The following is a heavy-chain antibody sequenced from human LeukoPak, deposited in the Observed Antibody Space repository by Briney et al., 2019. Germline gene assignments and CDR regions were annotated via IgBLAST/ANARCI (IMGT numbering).Heavy chain of an antibody. CDR1: GFTFSNFW. CDR2: IKQDETEK. D-gene: IGHD4-23*01. Sequence: GGSLRLSCTASGFTFSNFWMGWVRQAPGKGLEWVANIKQDETEKFYLGSVKGRFTISRDNAKNSLYLQVNSLRVEDTAVYYCARRVLGAVGYFDYWGQGALVTVSS. J-gene: IGHJ4*02. CDR3: ARRVLGAVGYFDY. V-gene: IGHV3-7*03.